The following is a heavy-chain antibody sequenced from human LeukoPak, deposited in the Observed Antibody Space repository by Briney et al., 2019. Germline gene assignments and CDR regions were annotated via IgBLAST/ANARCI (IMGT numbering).Heavy chain of an antibody. CDR2: IYYSGST. D-gene: IGHD1-26*01. V-gene: IGHV4-31*03. J-gene: IGHJ4*02. CDR3: ARSPNEWELTTQFDY. CDR1: GGSISSGGYY. Sequence: SETLSLTCTVSGGSISSGGYYWSWIRQHPGKGLEWIGYIYYSGSTYYNPSLKSRVTISVDTSKNQFSLKLSSVTAADTAVYYCARSPNEWELTTQFDYWGQGTLVTVSS.